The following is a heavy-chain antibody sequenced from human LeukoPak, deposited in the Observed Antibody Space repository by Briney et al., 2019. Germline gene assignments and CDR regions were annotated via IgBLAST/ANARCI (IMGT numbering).Heavy chain of an antibody. CDR1: GFTFSNYA. J-gene: IGHJ2*01. Sequence: GGSLRLSCAASGFTFSNYAMSWVSQAPGKGVEWVSALSGSGDNTYYADSVKGRFTISRDNSKNTLYLQMNSLRAEDTALYYCARPASRGVGRYFDLWGRGSLVTVSS. CDR3: ARPASRGVGRYFDL. D-gene: IGHD3-10*01. V-gene: IGHV3-23*01. CDR2: LSGSGDNT.